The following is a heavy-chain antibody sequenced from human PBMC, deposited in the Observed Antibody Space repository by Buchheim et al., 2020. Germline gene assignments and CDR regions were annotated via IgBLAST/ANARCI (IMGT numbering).Heavy chain of an antibody. Sequence: QVQLVQSGAEVKKPGASVNVSCKASGYTFTSYDINWVRQATGQGLEWMGWMNPNSGNTGYAQKFQGRVTITRTPTIRTAYMELSSLRSEDTAVYYCARGGFGSSGWRYYYYYYGTDVWGQGTT. CDR2: MNPNSGNT. CDR3: ARGGFGSSGWRYYYYYYGTDV. J-gene: IGHJ6*02. D-gene: IGHD6-19*01. CDR1: GYTFTSYD. V-gene: IGHV1-8*01.